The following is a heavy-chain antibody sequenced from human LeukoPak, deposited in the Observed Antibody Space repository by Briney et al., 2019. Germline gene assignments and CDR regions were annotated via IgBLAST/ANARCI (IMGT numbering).Heavy chain of an antibody. CDR2: ISGDGFYT. CDR3: AKNYASRNVFFDY. V-gene: IGHV3-23*01. J-gene: IGHJ4*02. Sequence: GGSLRLSCTASGFTFSDYAMTWVRQAPGKGPEWVSAISGDGFYTFYTESVKGRFTISRDNAGSTLFLQMTSLRVEDTAMYYCAKNYASRNVFFDYWGQGALVTVSS. CDR1: GFTFSDYA. D-gene: IGHD3-16*01.